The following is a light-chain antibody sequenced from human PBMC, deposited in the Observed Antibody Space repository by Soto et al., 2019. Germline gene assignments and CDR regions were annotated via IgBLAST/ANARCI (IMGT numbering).Light chain of an antibody. Sequence: EIVLTQSPGTLSLSPGERATLSCRASQSLSSNYLAWYQQKPGQAPRLLIFGASSRATGIPGRFSGSGSGTDFTLTISRLEPEDFAVYYCQQYGSSPSTFGQGTKLEIK. CDR1: QSLSSNY. V-gene: IGKV3-20*01. J-gene: IGKJ2*01. CDR3: QQYGSSPST. CDR2: GAS.